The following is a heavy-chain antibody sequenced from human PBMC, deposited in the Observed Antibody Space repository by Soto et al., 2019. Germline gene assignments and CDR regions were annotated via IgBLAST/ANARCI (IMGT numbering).Heavy chain of an antibody. D-gene: IGHD6-6*01. J-gene: IGHJ5*02. V-gene: IGHV3-66*01. Sequence: EVQLVESGGGLVQPGGSLRLSCAASEFTVGNNYMSWVRQAPGKGLEWVSLIYSNGDTRYADSVRGRFTISRDSSKNILYLQINSLRADDTAIYYCMNRPRAWGRGTLVTVSS. CDR2: IYSNGDT. CDR3: MNRPRA. CDR1: EFTVGNNY.